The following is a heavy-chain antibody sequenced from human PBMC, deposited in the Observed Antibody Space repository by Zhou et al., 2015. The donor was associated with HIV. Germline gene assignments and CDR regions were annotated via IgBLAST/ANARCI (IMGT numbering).Heavy chain of an antibody. CDR2: ITPILGTT. CDR1: GDTFSAYS. J-gene: IGHJ2*01. Sequence: QVQLVQSGAEVKKPGSSVKVSCKTSGDTFSAYSISWVRQAPGQGLEWMGVITPILGTTKYAQKFQGRVIVSADRSTNTAYMELRSLRSEDTAVYYCARDRGAARPEWRYFDLWGRGTLVTVSS. D-gene: IGHD6-6*01. V-gene: IGHV1-69*06. CDR3: ARDRGAARPEWRYFDL.